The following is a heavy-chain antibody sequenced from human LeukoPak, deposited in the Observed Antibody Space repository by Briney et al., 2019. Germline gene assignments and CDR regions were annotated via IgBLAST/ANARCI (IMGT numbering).Heavy chain of an antibody. CDR3: ARDHKEILWFGELLHYLASPPSAFDI. D-gene: IGHD3-10*01. V-gene: IGHV1-2*02. CDR2: INPNSGGT. J-gene: IGHJ3*02. CDR1: GYTFTGYY. Sequence: ASVRVSCKASGYTFTGYYMHWVRQAPGQGLEWMGWINPNSGGTNYPQKFRGRVTMSRDTSISTAYMELSRLRSDDTAVYYCARDHKEILWFGELLHYLASPPSAFDIWGQGTMVTVSS.